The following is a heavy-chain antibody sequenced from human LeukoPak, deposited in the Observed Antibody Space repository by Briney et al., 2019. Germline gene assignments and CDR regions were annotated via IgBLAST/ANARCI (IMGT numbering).Heavy chain of an antibody. V-gene: IGHV3-9*03. CDR3: AKGGGGRLIYYYYMDV. J-gene: IGHJ6*03. CDR2: ISWNSDSI. Sequence: PGGSLRLSCAASGFTFSSYGMHWVRQAPGQGLEWVSGISWNSDSIDYANSVKGRFTIFRDNAKNSLYLQMNSLRTEDMALYYCAKGGGGRLIYYYYMDVWGKGTTVTVSS. D-gene: IGHD3-16*01. CDR1: GFTFSSYG.